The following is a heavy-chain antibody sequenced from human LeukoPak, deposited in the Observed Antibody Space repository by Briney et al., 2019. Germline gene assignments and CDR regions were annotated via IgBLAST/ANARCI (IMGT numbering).Heavy chain of an antibody. D-gene: IGHD4-23*01. CDR3: SSGNSHAFDI. V-gene: IGHV3-23*01. CDR1: GFTFSTSA. J-gene: IGHJ3*02. CDR2: ISGNGAST. Sequence: GGSLRLSCAASGFTFSTSAMSWVRRAPGKGLEWVSTISGNGASTFYADSVKGRFTISRDNSKNTLYLQMNNLRAEDTAVYYCSSGNSHAFDIWGQGTMVTVSS.